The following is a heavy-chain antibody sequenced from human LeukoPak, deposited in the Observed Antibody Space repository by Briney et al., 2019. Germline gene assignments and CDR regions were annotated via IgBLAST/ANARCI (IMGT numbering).Heavy chain of an antibody. Sequence: SETLSLTCTVSGGSISSRDYYWGWIRQPPGNGLEWIGSMYYSGTTYYNPFLKSRVTISIDTSKNQFSLKLSSVTAADTAVYYCAREWPEEEAAAGTDAFDIWGQGTMVTVSS. CDR2: MYYSGTT. CDR3: AREWPEEEAAAGTDAFDI. J-gene: IGHJ3*02. CDR1: GGSISSRDYY. V-gene: IGHV4-39*07. D-gene: IGHD6-13*01.